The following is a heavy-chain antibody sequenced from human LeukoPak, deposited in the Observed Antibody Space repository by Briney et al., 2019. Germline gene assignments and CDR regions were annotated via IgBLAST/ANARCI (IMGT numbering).Heavy chain of an antibody. CDR2: IYYTGNT. CDR3: ARTTMVRGTYYMGV. D-gene: IGHD3-10*01. Sequence: SETLSLTCTVSGGSISSTNYYWGWIRQPPGKGLEWFGSIYYTGNTYYNPSLKSRVTISVDTSKNQFSLKLSSVTAADTAVYYCARTTMVRGTYYMGVWGKGTTVTISS. J-gene: IGHJ6*03. CDR1: GGSISSTNYY. V-gene: IGHV4-39*07.